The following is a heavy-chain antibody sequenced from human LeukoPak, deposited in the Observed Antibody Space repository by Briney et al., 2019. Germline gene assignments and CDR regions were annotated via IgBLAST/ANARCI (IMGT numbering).Heavy chain of an antibody. J-gene: IGHJ6*02. D-gene: IGHD3-10*01. CDR1: GYTFTSYD. CDR2: VNPNSGNT. V-gene: IGHV1-8*02. Sequence: ASVKVSCKASGYTFTSYDINWVRQATGQGLEWMGWVNPNSGNTGYAQKFQGRVTMTRNTSISTAYMELSSLRSEDTAVYYCARARGYYYGSGTRGYYYYYGMDVWGQGTTVTVSS. CDR3: ARARGYYYGSGTRGYYYYYGMDV.